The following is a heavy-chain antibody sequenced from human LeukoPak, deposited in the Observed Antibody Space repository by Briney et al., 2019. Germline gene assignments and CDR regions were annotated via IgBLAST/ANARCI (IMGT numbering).Heavy chain of an antibody. V-gene: IGHV3-7*01. CDR3: AREPHDFWSGNYMDV. J-gene: IGHJ6*03. D-gene: IGHD3-3*01. Sequence: ETLSLTCTVSGGSITTSSYYWGWVRQAPRRGLEWVANIKQDGSEKHYVDSVKGRFTISRDNAKNSLYLQMNSLRAEDTALYYCAREPHDFWSGNYMDVWGKGTTVTVSS. CDR2: IKQDGSEK. CDR1: GGSITTSSYY.